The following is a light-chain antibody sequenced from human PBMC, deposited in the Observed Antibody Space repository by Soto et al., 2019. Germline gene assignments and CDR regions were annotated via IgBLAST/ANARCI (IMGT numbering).Light chain of an antibody. Sequence: RVLTQSPATLSVSPGERATLSCRASQSVGYNLAWYQQKPGQSPRRLIYATSTRATGVPARFSGSGSGTGFTLTISILQSEDFAFYYCQQYNTWPPIFNFGPGTKVDIK. V-gene: IGKV3-15*01. J-gene: IGKJ3*01. CDR1: QSVGYN. CDR2: ATS. CDR3: QQYNTWPPIFN.